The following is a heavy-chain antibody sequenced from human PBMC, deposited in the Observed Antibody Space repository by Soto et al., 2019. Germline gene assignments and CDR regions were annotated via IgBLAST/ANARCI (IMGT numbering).Heavy chain of an antibody. CDR2: ISGGGDST. CDR1: GFTFSTTS. Sequence: EVQLLESGGGLVQPGGSLRLSCAASGFTFSTTSMTWVRKAPGKGLEWVCGISGGGDSTHYGDSVKGRFTISRDNTKKMVYLQMHSQTPEDTAVYFCSNWDGYGEHWGQESLVIVSS. V-gene: IGHV3-23*01. D-gene: IGHD5-12*01. CDR3: SNWDGYGEH. J-gene: IGHJ4*02.